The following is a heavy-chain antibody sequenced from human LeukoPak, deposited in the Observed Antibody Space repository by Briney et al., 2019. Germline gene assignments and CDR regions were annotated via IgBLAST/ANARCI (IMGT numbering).Heavy chain of an antibody. CDR2: IIPIFGTA. V-gene: IGHV1-69*06. Sequence: SVKVSCKASGGTFSSYAISWVRQAPGQGLEWMGGIIPIFGTANYAQKFQGRVTITADKSTSTAYMELSSLRSEDTAVYYCARLRYYSESNANNRFDYWGQGTLVTVPS. D-gene: IGHD3-22*01. CDR3: ARLRYYSESNANNRFDY. J-gene: IGHJ4*02. CDR1: GGTFSSYA.